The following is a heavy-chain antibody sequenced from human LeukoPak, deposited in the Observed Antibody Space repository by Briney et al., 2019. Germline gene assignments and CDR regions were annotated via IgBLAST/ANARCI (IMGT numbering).Heavy chain of an antibody. V-gene: IGHV3-33*01. D-gene: IGHD3-10*01. J-gene: IGHJ4*02. CDR3: ARDLYYYGSGSYYNDY. CDR2: IWYDGSNK. Sequence: PGGSLRLSCAASGFTFSSYGTHWVRQAPGKGLEWVAVIWYDGSNKYYADSVKGRFTISRDNSKNTLYLQMNSLRAEDTAVYYCARDLYYYGSGSYYNDYWGQGTLVTVSS. CDR1: GFTFSSYG.